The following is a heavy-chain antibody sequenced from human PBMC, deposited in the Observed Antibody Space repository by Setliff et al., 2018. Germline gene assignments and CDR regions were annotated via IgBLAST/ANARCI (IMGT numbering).Heavy chain of an antibody. CDR1: GGSISVYY. D-gene: IGHD3-9*01. V-gene: IGHV4-59*12. CDR2: ISSGST. J-gene: IGHJ3*01. Sequence: SETLSLTCTVSGGSISVYYWTWFRQPPGKGLEWIGYISSGSTNYNPSLKSRVNISVDKSKNQFSLRLSSVTAADTAVYYCARASSLTRKHLAFDLWGQGTMVTVSS. CDR3: ARASSLTRKHLAFDL.